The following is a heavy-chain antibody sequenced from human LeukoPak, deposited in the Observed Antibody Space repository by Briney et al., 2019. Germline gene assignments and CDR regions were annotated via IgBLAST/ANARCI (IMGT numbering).Heavy chain of an antibody. D-gene: IGHD3-16*01. J-gene: IGHJ3*02. CDR2: IKPSGRT. Sequence: PSETLSLTCAVYGGSFNDYYWIWIRQPPGKGLEWIGEIKPSGRTNYNPSLESRVTISVDTSKNHFSLKLSSVTAADTAVYYCARDRLSLGAFDIWGPGTTVVVSS. CDR1: GGSFNDYY. V-gene: IGHV4-34*01. CDR3: ARDRLSLGAFDI.